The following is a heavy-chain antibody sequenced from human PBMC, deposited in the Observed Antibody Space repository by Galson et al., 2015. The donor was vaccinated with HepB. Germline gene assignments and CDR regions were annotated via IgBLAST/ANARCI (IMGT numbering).Heavy chain of an antibody. V-gene: IGHV3-33*01. D-gene: IGHD6-6*01. CDR2: IWYDGSNK. CDR1: GFTFSNYG. CDR3: ARAPAVIWQLGTPPFDP. Sequence: SLRLSCAAPGFTFSNYGMHWVRQAPGKGLEWVAVIWYDGSNKYYADSVKGRFTISRDNSKNTLYLQMNSLRAEDTAVYYCARAPAVIWQLGTPPFDPWGQGTLVTVSS. J-gene: IGHJ5*02.